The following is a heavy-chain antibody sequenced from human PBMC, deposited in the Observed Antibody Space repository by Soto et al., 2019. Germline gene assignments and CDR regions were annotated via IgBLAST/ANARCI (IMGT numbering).Heavy chain of an antibody. CDR3: ARQATGDNWFDP. D-gene: IGHD5-12*01. Sequence: QLQLQESGPGLVKPSETLSLTCTVSGGSISSGTYYWSWIRQPPEKGLEWIGSIYYSGSTYYNPSLKSRVTISVDPSKNQFSLKLSSVSAADTAVYYCARQATGDNWFDPWGQGTLVTVSS. J-gene: IGHJ5*02. V-gene: IGHV4-39*01. CDR1: GGSISSGTYY. CDR2: IYYSGST.